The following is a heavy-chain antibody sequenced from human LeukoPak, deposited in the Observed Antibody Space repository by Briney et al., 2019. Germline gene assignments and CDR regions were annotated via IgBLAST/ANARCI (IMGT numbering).Heavy chain of an antibody. V-gene: IGHV3-23*01. D-gene: IGHD2-15*01. CDR1: GFTFSSYG. Sequence: GGSLRLSCAASGFTFSSYGMGWVRQAPGKGLEWVSAISGTGNRTYYADSVKGRFTISRDNSKNTLYLQMNSLRAEDTAVYYCAKWGCSGGSCYPFDYWGQGTLVTVSS. J-gene: IGHJ4*02. CDR2: ISGTGNRT. CDR3: AKWGCSGGSCYPFDY.